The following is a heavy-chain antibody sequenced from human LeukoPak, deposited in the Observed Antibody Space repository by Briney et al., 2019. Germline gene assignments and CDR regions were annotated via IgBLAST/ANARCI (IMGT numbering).Heavy chain of an antibody. J-gene: IGHJ6*03. CDR2: INHSGST. D-gene: IGHD2-2*01. Sequence: SETLSLTCTVSGGSISSSSYYWGWIRQPPGKGLEWIGEINHSGSTNYNPSLKSRVTISVDTSKNQFSLKLSSVTAADTAVYYCARGRGYCSSTSCYVGYVYYYYYYMDVWGKGTTVTVSS. V-gene: IGHV4-39*07. CDR3: ARGRGYCSSTSCYVGYVYYYYYYMDV. CDR1: GGSISSSSYY.